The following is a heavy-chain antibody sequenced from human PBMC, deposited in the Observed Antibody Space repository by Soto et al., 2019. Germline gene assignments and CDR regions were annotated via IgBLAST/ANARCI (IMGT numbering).Heavy chain of an antibody. CDR2: VYFSGST. CDR3: ARVGRDDYVWGSYRSQPHDAFDI. J-gene: IGHJ3*02. D-gene: IGHD3-16*02. Sequence: PSETLSLTCTVSGGSISSSSYYWGWIRQPPGKGLEWFGNVYFSGSTFYNPSLKSRVSISVATSKNQFSLKLTSVTAADTAVYYCARVGRDDYVWGSYRSQPHDAFDIWGQGTMVTVS. V-gene: IGHV4-39*07. CDR1: GGSISSSSYY.